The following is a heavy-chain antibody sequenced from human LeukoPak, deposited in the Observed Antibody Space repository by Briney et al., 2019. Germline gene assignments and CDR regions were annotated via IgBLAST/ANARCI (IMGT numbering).Heavy chain of an antibody. Sequence: PSETLSLTCTVSGGSISSYYWSWIRQPPGKGLEWIGYIYYSGSTNYNPSLKSRVTISVDTSKNQFSLKLSSVTAADTAVYYCARVSSGPERGFDYWGQGTLVTVSS. D-gene: IGHD6-19*01. J-gene: IGHJ4*02. V-gene: IGHV4-59*01. CDR3: ARVSSGPERGFDY. CDR2: IYYSGST. CDR1: GGSISSYY.